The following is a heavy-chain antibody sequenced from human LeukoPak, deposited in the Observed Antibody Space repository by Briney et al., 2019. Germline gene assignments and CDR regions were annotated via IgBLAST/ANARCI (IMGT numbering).Heavy chain of an antibody. CDR2: IYYSGST. V-gene: IGHV4-59*08. Sequence: PSETLSLTCTVSGGSISSYYWSWIRQPPGKGLEWIGYIYYSGSTNYSPSLKSRVTISVDTSKNQFSLKLSSVTAADTAVYYCARPVSSPDDAFDIWGQGTMVTVSS. CDR3: ARPVSSPDDAFDI. D-gene: IGHD1-14*01. CDR1: GGSISSYY. J-gene: IGHJ3*02.